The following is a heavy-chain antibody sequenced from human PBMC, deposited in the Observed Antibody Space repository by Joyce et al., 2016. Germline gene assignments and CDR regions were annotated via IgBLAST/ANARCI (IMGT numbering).Heavy chain of an antibody. D-gene: IGHD4-11*01. Sequence: EVQLVESGGGLVKPGESLRLSCTASGFIFSGYSMTWFRYASGKGLEWVSSISSDNTYIFHADSGKGRFTISRDNARNSLYLQMNSLRAEDTAVYYCARDVLTTVTKAYGYWGQGTLVAVSS. V-gene: IGHV3-21*01. CDR2: ISSDNTYI. J-gene: IGHJ4*02. CDR3: ARDVLTTVTKAYGY. CDR1: GFIFSGYS.